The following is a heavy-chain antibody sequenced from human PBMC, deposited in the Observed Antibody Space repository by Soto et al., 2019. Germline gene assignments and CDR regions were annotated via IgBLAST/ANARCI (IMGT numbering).Heavy chain of an antibody. CDR3: ARGGMVRGVTNYYYYGMDV. D-gene: IGHD3-10*01. Sequence: PGESLKISCKGSGYSFTSYWIGWVRQMPGKGLEWMGIIYPGDSDTRYSPSFQGQVTISADKSISTAYLQWSSLKAPDTAMYYCARGGMVRGVTNYYYYGMDVWGQGTTVTVSS. J-gene: IGHJ6*02. CDR2: IYPGDSDT. V-gene: IGHV5-51*01. CDR1: GYSFTSYW.